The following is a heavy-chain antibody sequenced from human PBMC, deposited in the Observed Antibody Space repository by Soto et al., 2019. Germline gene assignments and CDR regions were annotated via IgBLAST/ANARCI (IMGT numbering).Heavy chain of an antibody. Sequence: ASVKVSCKASEYTFTTYAIHWVREAPGQRLEWMGWINTSNGNKKYSQKFQVRVTITRDTSASTADMELSRLRSEDTAVYYCARGVDYDFWSGYYNYIDYWGQGTMVTVSS. CDR3: ARGVDYDFWSGYYNYIDY. CDR2: INTSNGNK. CDR1: EYTFTTYA. D-gene: IGHD3-3*01. J-gene: IGHJ4*02. V-gene: IGHV1-3*04.